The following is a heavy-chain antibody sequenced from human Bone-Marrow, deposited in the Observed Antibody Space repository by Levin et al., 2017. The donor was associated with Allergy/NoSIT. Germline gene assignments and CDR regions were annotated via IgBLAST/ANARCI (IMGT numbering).Heavy chain of an antibody. CDR1: GFTFSSYA. Sequence: GGSLRLSCAASGFTFSSYAMSWVRQAPGKGLEWVSAISGSGGSTYYADSVKGRFTISRDNSKNTLYLQMNSLRAEDTAVYYCAKVGRDGYNYDYYYGMDVWGQGTTVTVSS. V-gene: IGHV3-23*01. CDR3: AKVGRDGYNYDYYYGMDV. J-gene: IGHJ6*02. CDR2: ISGSGGST. D-gene: IGHD5-24*01.